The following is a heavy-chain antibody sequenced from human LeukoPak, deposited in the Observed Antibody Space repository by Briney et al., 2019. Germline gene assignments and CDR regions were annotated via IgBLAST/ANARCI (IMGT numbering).Heavy chain of an antibody. V-gene: IGHV3-73*01. Sequence: GGSLRLSCAASGFTFSGSAMHWVRQASGKGLEWAGRIRSKANSYATAYAASVKGRFTISRDGSKNTAYLQMNSLKTEDTAVYYCTMPGSRDGILEQKDYWGQGTLVTVSS. CDR2: IRSKANSYAT. D-gene: IGHD1/OR15-1a*01. J-gene: IGHJ4*02. CDR1: GFTFSGSA. CDR3: TMPGSRDGILEQKDY.